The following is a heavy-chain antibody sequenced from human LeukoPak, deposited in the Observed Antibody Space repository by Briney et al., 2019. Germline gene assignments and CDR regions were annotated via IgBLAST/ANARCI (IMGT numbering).Heavy chain of an antibody. CDR1: GFTFSSYA. D-gene: IGHD5-12*01. Sequence: PGGSLRLSCAASGFTFSSYAMSWVRQAPGKGLEWVSSISSSSSYIYYADSVRGRFTISRDNAKNSLYLQMNSLRAEDTAVYYCARECGGYSMVATYYFDYWGQGTLVTVSS. V-gene: IGHV3-21*01. CDR2: ISSSSSYI. J-gene: IGHJ4*02. CDR3: ARECGGYSMVATYYFDY.